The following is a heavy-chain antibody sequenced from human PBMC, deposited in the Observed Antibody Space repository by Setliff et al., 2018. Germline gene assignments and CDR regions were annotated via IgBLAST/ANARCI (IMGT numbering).Heavy chain of an antibody. CDR2: ISAYNGNT. V-gene: IGHV1-18*01. Sequence: GASVKVSCKASGFTLTSYPIHWVRQAPGQRLEWMGWISAYNGNTNYAQKLQGRVTMTTDTSTSTAYMELRSLRSDDTAVYYCARGYSSSWQSRMGFDPWGQGTLVTAPQ. CDR1: GFTLTSYP. J-gene: IGHJ5*02. D-gene: IGHD6-13*01. CDR3: ARGYSSSWQSRMGFDP.